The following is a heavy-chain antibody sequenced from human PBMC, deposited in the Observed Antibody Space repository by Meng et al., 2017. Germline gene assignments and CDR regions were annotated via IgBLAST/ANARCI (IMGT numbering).Heavy chain of an antibody. V-gene: IGHV1-2*06. CDR2: INPNSGGT. J-gene: IGHJ4*02. D-gene: IGHD3-9*01. Sequence: QVEVVKSGAEVKKPGASVKVSCKASGYTFTGYYMHWVRQAPGQGFEWMGRINPNSGGTNYAQKFQGRVTMTRDTSISTAYMELSRLRSDDTAVYYCAREAITNYDILTGYPDYWGQGTLVTVSS. CDR1: GYTFTGYY. CDR3: AREAITNYDILTGYPDY.